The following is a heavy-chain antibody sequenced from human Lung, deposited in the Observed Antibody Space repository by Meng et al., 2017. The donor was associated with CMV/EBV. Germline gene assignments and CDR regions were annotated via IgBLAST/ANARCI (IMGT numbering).Heavy chain of an antibody. CDR2: IYYSGST. CDR1: GGSISSSSYY. CDR3: ARGFQVTV. Sequence: GSLRLSCTVSGGSISSSSYYWGWIRQPPGKGLEWIGSIYYSGSTYYNPSLKSRVTISVDTSKNQFSLKLSSVTAADTAVYYCARGFQVTVWGQGTLVTVSS. J-gene: IGHJ4*02. V-gene: IGHV4-39*07. D-gene: IGHD2-21*02.